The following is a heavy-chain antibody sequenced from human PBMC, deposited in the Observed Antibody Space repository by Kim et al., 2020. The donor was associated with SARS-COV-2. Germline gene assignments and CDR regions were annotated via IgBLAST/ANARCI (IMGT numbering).Heavy chain of an antibody. CDR1: GGTFSSYA. CDR3: ARAGDWYYYDSSGYYYFHY. CDR2: IIPIFGTA. V-gene: IGHV1-69*13. D-gene: IGHD3-22*01. J-gene: IGHJ4*02. Sequence: SVKVSCKASGGTFSSYAISWVRQAPGQGLEWMGGIIPIFGTANYAQKFQGRVTITADESTSTAYMELSSLRSEDTAVYYCARAGDWYYYDSSGYYYFHYWGQGTLVTVSS.